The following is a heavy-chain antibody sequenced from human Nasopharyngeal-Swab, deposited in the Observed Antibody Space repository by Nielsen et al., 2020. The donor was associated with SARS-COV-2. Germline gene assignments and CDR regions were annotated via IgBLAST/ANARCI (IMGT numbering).Heavy chain of an antibody. J-gene: IGHJ6*02. Sequence: SVKVYCKASGGTFSSYAISWVRQAPGQGLEWMGGIIPIFGTANYAQKFQGRVTITADESTSTAYMELSSLRSEDTAVYYCASPGQWELPYPDYYGMDVWGQGTTVTVSS. CDR2: IIPIFGTA. CDR3: ASPGQWELPYPDYYGMDV. V-gene: IGHV1-69*13. CDR1: GGTFSSYA. D-gene: IGHD1-26*01.